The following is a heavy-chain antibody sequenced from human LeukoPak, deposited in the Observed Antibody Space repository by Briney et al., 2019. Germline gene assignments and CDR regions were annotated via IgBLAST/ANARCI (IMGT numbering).Heavy chain of an antibody. CDR2: IIPVFGTA. Sequence: ASVKVSCKASGGTFSSYAISWVRQAPGQGLEWMGGIIPVFGTANYAQKFQGRVTITTDESTRTAYMELSSLRSEDTAVYYCASVTIVVSGSEAGAFDIWGQGTMVTVSS. J-gene: IGHJ3*02. D-gene: IGHD3-22*01. CDR1: GGTFSSYA. CDR3: ASVTIVVSGSEAGAFDI. V-gene: IGHV1-69*05.